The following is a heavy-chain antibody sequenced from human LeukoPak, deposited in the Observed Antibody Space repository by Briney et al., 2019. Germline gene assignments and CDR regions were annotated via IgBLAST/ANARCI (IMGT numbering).Heavy chain of an antibody. V-gene: IGHV1-2*02. CDR1: GYTFTGYY. J-gene: IGHJ4*02. Sequence: ASVKVSCKASGYTFTGYYIHWVRQAPGQGLEWMGWNNPNSGGTNYAQKFQGRVTMTRDTSISTAYIELSRLNSDDTAVYYCARDPGSGWYFDYWGQGTPVTVSS. CDR2: NNPNSGGT. CDR3: ARDPGSGWYFDY. D-gene: IGHD6-19*01.